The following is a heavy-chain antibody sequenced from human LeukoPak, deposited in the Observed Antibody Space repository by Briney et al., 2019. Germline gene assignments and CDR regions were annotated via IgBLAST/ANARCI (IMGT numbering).Heavy chain of an antibody. V-gene: IGHV3-20*04. D-gene: IGHD6-13*01. CDR3: ARASSWYPN. Sequence: GGSLRLSCAASGFIFDEYGMSWVRQASGKGLEWVSGISWNGGASGYAASVKGRFTISRDNAKNSLYLQMNSLRAEDTALYYCARASSWYPNWGQGTLVTVSS. CDR2: ISWNGGAS. CDR1: GFIFDEYG. J-gene: IGHJ4*02.